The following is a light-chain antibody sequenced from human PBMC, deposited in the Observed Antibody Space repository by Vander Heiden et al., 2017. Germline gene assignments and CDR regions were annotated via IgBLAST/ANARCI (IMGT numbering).Light chain of an antibody. V-gene: IGKV4-1*01. J-gene: IGKJ1*01. CDR1: QSVLYSSNNKNY. CDR3: QQYYTTPRT. CDR2: WAP. Sequence: DIVMTQSPDSLAVSLGERATINCKSSQSVLYSSNNKNYLAWYQQTPGQPPKLLIYWAPTRESGVPDRFSGSGSGTDFTLTISSLQAEDVAVYYCQQYYTTPRTFGQGTKVEIK.